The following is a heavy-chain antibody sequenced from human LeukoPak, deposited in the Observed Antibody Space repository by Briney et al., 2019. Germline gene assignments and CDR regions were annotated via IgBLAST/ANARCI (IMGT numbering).Heavy chain of an antibody. Sequence: KSGGSLRLSCAASGFTFSSYSMNWVRQAPGKGLEWVSSISSSSSYIYYADSAKGRFTISRDNAKNSLYLQMNSLRAEDTAVYYCARAIRNSSSSFDYWGQGTLVTVSS. D-gene: IGHD6-6*01. CDR2: ISSSSSYI. CDR3: ARAIRNSSSSFDY. J-gene: IGHJ4*02. V-gene: IGHV3-21*01. CDR1: GFTFSSYS.